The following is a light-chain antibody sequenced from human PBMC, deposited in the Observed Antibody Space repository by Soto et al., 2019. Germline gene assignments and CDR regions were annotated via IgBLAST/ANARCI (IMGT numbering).Light chain of an antibody. CDR1: QSISSY. J-gene: IGKJ5*01. CDR3: RQYDDRPHT. V-gene: IGKV1-33*01. Sequence: IQMTQSPSSLSASVGDRVTITCRSSQSISSYLNWYQQKPGKAPNPLIYDASNLETGVPSRFSGSGSGTDFTFTISSLQPEDIATYYCRQYDDRPHTFGQGTRLEIK. CDR2: DAS.